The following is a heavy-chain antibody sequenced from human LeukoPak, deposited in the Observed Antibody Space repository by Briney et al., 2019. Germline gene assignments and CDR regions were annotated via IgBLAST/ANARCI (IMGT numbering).Heavy chain of an antibody. CDR2: IYYGGST. CDR3: ARLGDYYDSSGYFDAFDI. J-gene: IGHJ3*02. Sequence: PSETLSLTCTVSGGSISSSSYHWGWIRQPPGKGLEWIGTIYYGGSTYYNPSLKSRVTISVDTSKKQFSLKLTSVTAADAAVYYCARLGDYYDSSGYFDAFDIWGQGTMLTVFS. V-gene: IGHV4-39*01. D-gene: IGHD3-22*01. CDR1: GGSISSSSYH.